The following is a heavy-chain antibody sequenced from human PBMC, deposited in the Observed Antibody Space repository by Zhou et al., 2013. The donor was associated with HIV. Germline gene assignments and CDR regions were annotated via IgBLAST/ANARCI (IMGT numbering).Heavy chain of an antibody. CDR1: GFTVSTNY. D-gene: IGHD2-21*01. CDR3: AGDIPVRCKDCRSDV. J-gene: IGHJ6*02. CDR2: LCGCDNT. V-gene: IGHV3-66*02. Sequence: EVQLVESGGGLVQPGGSLRLSCAAFGFTVSTNYMTCIHQAPGKGLEWVSLLCGCDNTDYADFMKDRFTISIDISKNTLCLQMNSLRTEDTANYYCAGDIPVRCKDCRSDVWGQGTTVTVSS.